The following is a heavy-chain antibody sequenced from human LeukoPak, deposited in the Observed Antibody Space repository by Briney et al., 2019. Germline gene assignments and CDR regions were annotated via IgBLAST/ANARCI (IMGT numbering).Heavy chain of an antibody. D-gene: IGHD3-9*01. CDR3: ARGGSRYSDY. CDR1: GYTFSGYY. Sequence: ASVKVSCKASGYTFSGYYMHWVRQAPGQGLEWMGWINPNSGGTKYAQKFQGRVTMTRDTSISTAYMELSRLRSDETAVYYCARGGSRYSDYWGQGTLVTVSS. J-gene: IGHJ4*02. CDR2: INPNSGGT. V-gene: IGHV1-2*02.